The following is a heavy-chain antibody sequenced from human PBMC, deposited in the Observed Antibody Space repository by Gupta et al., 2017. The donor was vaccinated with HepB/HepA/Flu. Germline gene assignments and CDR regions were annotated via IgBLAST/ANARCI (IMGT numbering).Heavy chain of an antibody. V-gene: IGHV3-33*01. CDR2: IWYDGSNK. Sequence: QVQLVESGGGVVQPGRSLRLSCAASGFTFSSYGMHWVRQAPGKGLEWVAVIWYDGSNKYYADSVKGRFTISRDNSKNTLYLQMNSLRAEDTAVYYCARDSLKYYYDSSGYYYYYMDVWGKGTTVTVSS. CDR3: ARDSLKYYYDSSGYYYYYMDV. D-gene: IGHD3-22*01. J-gene: IGHJ6*03. CDR1: GFTFSSYG.